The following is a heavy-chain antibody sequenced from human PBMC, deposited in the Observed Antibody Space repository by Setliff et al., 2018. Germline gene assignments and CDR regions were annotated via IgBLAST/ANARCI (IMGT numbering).Heavy chain of an antibody. CDR2: IIPIIGIA. CDR1: GGTFSSFA. J-gene: IGHJ4*02. D-gene: IGHD3-22*01. CDR3: ARVSSQYDSSGYYTY. V-gene: IGHV1-69*10. Sequence: SVKVSCKASGGTFSSFALSWVRQAPGQGLEWMGGIIPIIGIANYAQKFQGRVTITADKSTSTAYMELSSLRSEDTAVYYCARVSSQYDSSGYYTYWGQGTLVTVSS.